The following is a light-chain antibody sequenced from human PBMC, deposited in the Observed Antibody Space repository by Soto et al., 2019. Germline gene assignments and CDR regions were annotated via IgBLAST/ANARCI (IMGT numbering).Light chain of an antibody. J-gene: IGLJ3*02. CDR3: QSYDSRLSGWV. CDR1: SSNIGAGYD. CDR2: GNS. V-gene: IGLV1-40*01. Sequence: QSVLTQPPSVSGAPGQRVTISCTESSSNIGAGYDVHWYQQLPGTAPKLLIYGNSNRHSGVPDRFSGSKSGTSASLAITGLQAEDEADYYCQSYDSRLSGWVFGGGTKLTVL.